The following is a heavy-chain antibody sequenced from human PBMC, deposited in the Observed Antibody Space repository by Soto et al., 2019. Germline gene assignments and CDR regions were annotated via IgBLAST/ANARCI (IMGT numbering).Heavy chain of an antibody. CDR2: ISYDGSNK. D-gene: IGHD1-1*01. CDR1: GFTFSSYG. Sequence: QVQLVESGGGVVQPGRSLRLSCAASGFTFSSYGMHWVRQAPGKGLEWVAVISYDGSNKYYADSVKGRFTISRDNSKNTLYLQMNSLRAEDTAVYYSANSLVGTYAAYYYYAMDVWGQGTTVTVSS. J-gene: IGHJ6*02. CDR3: ANSLVGTYAAYYYYAMDV. V-gene: IGHV3-30*18.